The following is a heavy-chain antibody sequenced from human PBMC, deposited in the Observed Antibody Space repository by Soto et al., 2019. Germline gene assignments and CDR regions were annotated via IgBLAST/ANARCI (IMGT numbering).Heavy chain of an antibody. Sequence: QVRLQESGPGLVKPSETLSLTCTVSGGSISRYYWSWIRQPPGKGLEWIGYLYNTGSTIYNPSLKSRVTISVDTSKNQFSLKLNSLTAADTAVYYCARDLWGYCGTDCYPLDVWGQGTTVTLSS. D-gene: IGHD2-21*02. V-gene: IGHV4-59*01. CDR2: LYNTGST. J-gene: IGHJ6*02. CDR3: ARDLWGYCGTDCYPLDV. CDR1: GGSISRYY.